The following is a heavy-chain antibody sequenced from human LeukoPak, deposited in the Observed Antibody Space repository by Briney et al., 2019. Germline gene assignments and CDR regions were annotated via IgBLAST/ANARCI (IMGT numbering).Heavy chain of an antibody. Sequence: ASVKVSCKASEYTFTGYYMHWVRQAPGQGLEWMGWINPNSGGTNYAQKFQGRVTMTRDTSTSTVYMELSSLRSEDTAVYYCAREGSSSSWYNWFDPWGQGTLVTVSS. CDR2: INPNSGGT. J-gene: IGHJ5*02. D-gene: IGHD6-13*01. CDR3: AREGSSSSWYNWFDP. V-gene: IGHV1-2*02. CDR1: EYTFTGYY.